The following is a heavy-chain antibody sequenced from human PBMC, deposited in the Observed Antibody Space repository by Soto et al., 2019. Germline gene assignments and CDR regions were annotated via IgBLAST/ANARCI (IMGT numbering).Heavy chain of an antibody. D-gene: IGHD2-2*02. CDR1: SVSNAW. J-gene: IGHJ4*02. Sequence: SVSNAWMNWVRQAPGKGLEWVGRIKSKTDGGTTDYAAPVKGRFTISRDDSKNTLYLQMNSLKTEDTAVYYCTTDRVLVPGAIASWDYWGQGTLVTVSS. CDR3: TTDRVLVPGAIASWDY. V-gene: IGHV3-15*07. CDR2: IKSKTDGGTT.